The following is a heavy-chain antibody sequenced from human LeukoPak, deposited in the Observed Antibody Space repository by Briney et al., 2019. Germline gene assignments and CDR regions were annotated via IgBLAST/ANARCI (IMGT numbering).Heavy chain of an antibody. CDR2: IYSGGST. J-gene: IGHJ4*02. CDR1: GFTVSSNY. CDR3: ARVTQPRSGPLVY. Sequence: PGGSLRLSCAASGFTVSSNYMSWVRQAPGKGLEWVSVIYSGGSTYYADSVKGRFTISRDNSKNTLYLQMNSLRAEDTAVYYCARVTQPRSGPLVYWGQGTLVTVSS. V-gene: IGHV3-53*01. D-gene: IGHD3-16*01.